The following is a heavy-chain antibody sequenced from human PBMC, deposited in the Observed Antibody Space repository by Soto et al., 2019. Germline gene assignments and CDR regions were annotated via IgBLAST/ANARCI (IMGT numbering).Heavy chain of an antibody. V-gene: IGHV3-30*18. CDR2: ISYDGSNK. Sequence: GGSLRLSCAASGFTFSSYGMHWVRQAPGKGLEWVAVISYDGSNKYYADSVKGRFTISRDNSKNTLYLQMNSLRAEDTAVYYCAKDLHPSTYYDSSGYYGDDAFDIWGQGTMVTVSS. J-gene: IGHJ3*02. CDR1: GFTFSSYG. CDR3: AKDLHPSTYYDSSGYYGDDAFDI. D-gene: IGHD3-22*01.